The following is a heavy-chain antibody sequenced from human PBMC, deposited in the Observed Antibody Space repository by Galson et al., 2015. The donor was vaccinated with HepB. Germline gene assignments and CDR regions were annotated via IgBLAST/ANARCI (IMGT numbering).Heavy chain of an antibody. CDR3: ASQGGDGGYDIYFDF. V-gene: IGHV3-48*03. D-gene: IGHD5-12*01. CDR1: GFTFSSYW. J-gene: IGHJ4*02. CDR2: ISRSGSAI. Sequence: SLRLSCAASGFTFSSYWMNWVRQAPGKGLEWVSYISRSGSAIYYADSVKGRFTISRDNAKNSLYLQMNSLRAEDTAVYYCASQGGDGGYDIYFDFWGQGTLVTVSS.